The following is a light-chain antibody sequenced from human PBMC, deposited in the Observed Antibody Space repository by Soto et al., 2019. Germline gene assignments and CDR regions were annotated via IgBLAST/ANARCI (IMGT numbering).Light chain of an antibody. CDR2: GAS. J-gene: IGKJ3*01. Sequence: DIVLTQSPGTLSLSAGERATLSCRASQPISSNYLAWYQQKPGQAPRLLIFGASYKATGIPDRYSGSGYGTDFTLTISRLKPEDSAVYYWQQYRSSPPEFTFGPGTKVDIK. V-gene: IGKV3-20*01. CDR3: QQYRSSPPEFT. CDR1: QPISSNY.